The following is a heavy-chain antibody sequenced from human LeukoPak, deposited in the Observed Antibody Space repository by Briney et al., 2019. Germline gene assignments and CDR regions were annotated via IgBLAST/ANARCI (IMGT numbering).Heavy chain of an antibody. J-gene: IGHJ4*02. CDR1: GFTFSNYA. CDR2: ISDSGSYT. V-gene: IGHV3-23*01. D-gene: IGHD6-19*01. Sequence: PGGSLRLSCAASGFTFSNYAMSWVRQAPGKGLEWVSGISDSGSYTYYADSVKGRFTISRDNSKNTLYLQMNSLRAEDTAVYYCAKDPSGWPPVVFGGQGTLVTVSS. CDR3: AKDPSGWPPVVF.